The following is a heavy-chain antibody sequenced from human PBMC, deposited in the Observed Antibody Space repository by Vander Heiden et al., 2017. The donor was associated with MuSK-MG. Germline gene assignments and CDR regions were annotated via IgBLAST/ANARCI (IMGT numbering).Heavy chain of an antibody. CDR2: ISSSGSTI. Sequence: QVHLVASGGGLVKPGGSLRLSGADPGFTFSDCYMSWIRQAPGKGLEWVSYISSSGSTIYYADSVKGRFTISRDNAKNSLYLQMNSLRAEDTAVYYCARDPGYDAFDIWGQGTMVTVSS. CDR3: ARDPGYDAFDI. D-gene: IGHD5-12*01. J-gene: IGHJ3*02. V-gene: IGHV3-11*01. CDR1: GFTFSDCY.